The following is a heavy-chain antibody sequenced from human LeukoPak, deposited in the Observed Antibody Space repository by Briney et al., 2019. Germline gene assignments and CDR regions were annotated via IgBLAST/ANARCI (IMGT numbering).Heavy chain of an antibody. D-gene: IGHD3-16*02. CDR2: MNPNSGGT. Sequence: GASVKVSCKASGCTFTGYYMHWVRQAPGQGLEWMGRMNPNSGGTNYAQKFQGRVTMTRDTSISTAYMELSRLRYDDTAVYYCARDKYYDYVWGSSRPAYWGQGTLVTVSS. V-gene: IGHV1-2*06. CDR3: ARDKYYDYVWGSSRPAY. CDR1: GCTFTGYY. J-gene: IGHJ4*02.